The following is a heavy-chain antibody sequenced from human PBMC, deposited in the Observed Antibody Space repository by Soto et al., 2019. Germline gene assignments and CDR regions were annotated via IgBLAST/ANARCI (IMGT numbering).Heavy chain of an antibody. CDR2: IYYSGST. Sequence: PSETLSLTCTVSGGSISSYYWSWIRQPPGKGLEWIGYIYYSGSTNYNPSLKSRVTISVDTSKNQFSLKLSSVTAADTAVYYCERAMGGYYFDYWGQGTPVTVSS. CDR3: ERAMGGYYFDY. CDR1: GGSISSYY. V-gene: IGHV4-59*01. J-gene: IGHJ4*02. D-gene: IGHD3-10*01.